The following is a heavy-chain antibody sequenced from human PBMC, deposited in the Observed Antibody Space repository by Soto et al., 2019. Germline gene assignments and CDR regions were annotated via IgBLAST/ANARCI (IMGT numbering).Heavy chain of an antibody. CDR3: ARGRPSRITMIVVVITTLDY. D-gene: IGHD3-22*01. CDR2: IIPIFGTA. V-gene: IGHV1-69*13. CDR1: GGTFSSYA. J-gene: IGHJ4*02. Sequence: SVKVSCKASGGTFSSYAISWVRQAPGQGLEWMGGIIPIFGTANYAQKFQGRVTITADESTSTAYMELSSLRSDDTAVYYCARGRPSRITMIVVVITTLDYWGQGTLVTVSS.